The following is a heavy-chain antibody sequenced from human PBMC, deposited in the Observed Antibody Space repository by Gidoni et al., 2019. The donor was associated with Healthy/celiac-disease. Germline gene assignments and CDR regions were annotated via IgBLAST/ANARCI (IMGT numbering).Heavy chain of an antibody. CDR2: IIPIFGTA. CDR1: GGTFSSYP. J-gene: IGHJ6*02. Sequence: QVQLVQSGAGVKKPGSSVTVSCKASGGTFSSYPISWVRQAPGQGLEWMGGIIPIFGTANYAQKFQGRVTITADESTSTAYMELSSLRSEDTAVYYCAGPYTAAGTDYYYGMDVWGQGTTVTVSS. CDR3: AGPYTAAGTDYYYGMDV. V-gene: IGHV1-69*01. D-gene: IGHD6-13*01.